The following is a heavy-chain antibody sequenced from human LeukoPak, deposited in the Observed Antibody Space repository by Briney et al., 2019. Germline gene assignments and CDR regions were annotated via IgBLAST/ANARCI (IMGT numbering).Heavy chain of an antibody. CDR2: IYSANSA. CDR3: ARGAGTTTFEY. V-gene: IGHV3-53*01. Sequence: GGSLRLSCAASGFTFSSYAMSWVRQAPGKGLEWVSIIYSANSAYYADSVKGRFTVSRDNSKNTLYLQMNNLRADDTAVYYCARGAGTTTFEYWGQGTLVTVSS. J-gene: IGHJ4*02. CDR1: GFTFSSYA. D-gene: IGHD4-17*01.